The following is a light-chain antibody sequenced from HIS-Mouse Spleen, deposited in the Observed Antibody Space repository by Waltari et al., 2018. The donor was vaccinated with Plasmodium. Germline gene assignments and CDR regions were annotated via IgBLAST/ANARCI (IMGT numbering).Light chain of an antibody. Sequence: SYELTQPPSVSVSPGQTARITCSGDALPKKYAYWYQQKSGQAPVLVIYEDRKRPSGIPERFSGSSSGTRATLTISGGQVEDEADYYCYSTDSSGNHRVFGGGTKLTVL. CDR2: EDR. CDR1: ALPKKY. V-gene: IGLV3-10*01. CDR3: YSTDSSGNHRV. J-gene: IGLJ3*02.